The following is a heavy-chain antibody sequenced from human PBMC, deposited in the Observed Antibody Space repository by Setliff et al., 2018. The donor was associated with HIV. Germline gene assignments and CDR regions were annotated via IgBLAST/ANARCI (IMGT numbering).Heavy chain of an antibody. V-gene: IGHV4-61*09. CDR3: MRGRSITIFGVAYFDF. J-gene: IGHJ4*02. Sequence: KASETLSLTCTVSGGSISSGSYYWSWIRQPAGKGLEWIGHIFTSGSTNYNPSLKSRVTISGDTSNNQFSLKVTSVTAADTAVYYCMRGRSITIFGVAYFDFWGQGTQVTAPQ. CDR2: IFTSGST. CDR1: GGSISSGSYY. D-gene: IGHD3-3*01.